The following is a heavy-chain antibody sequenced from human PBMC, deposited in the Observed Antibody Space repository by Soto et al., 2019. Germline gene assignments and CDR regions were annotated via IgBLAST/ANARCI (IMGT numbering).Heavy chain of an antibody. CDR2: ISAYNGNT. CDR3: ARVRSRWYTTGAFDI. CDR1: GYTFTNYG. J-gene: IGHJ3*02. D-gene: IGHD6-13*01. Sequence: QVQLVQSGAEVKKPGASVKVSCKASGYTFTNYGFNWVRQAPGQGLEWMGWISAYNGNTNYAQKLQGRVTMTTDTSTSTAYMELRSLRSDDTAVYFCARVRSRWYTTGAFDIWGQGTMVTVSS. V-gene: IGHV1-18*01.